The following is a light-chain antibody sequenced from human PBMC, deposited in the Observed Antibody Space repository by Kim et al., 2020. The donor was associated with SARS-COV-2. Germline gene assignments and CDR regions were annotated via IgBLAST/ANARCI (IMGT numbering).Light chain of an antibody. J-gene: IGLJ1*01. CDR2: KDS. CDR1: VLAKKY. V-gene: IGLV3-27*01. Sequence: SYELTQPSSVSVSPGQTAMITCSGDVLAKKYARWFQQKPGQAPVLVIYKDSERPSGIPERFSGSSSGTTVTLTISGAQVEDEADYYCYSAADNNQGYVFGTGTKVTVL. CDR3: YSAADNNQGYV.